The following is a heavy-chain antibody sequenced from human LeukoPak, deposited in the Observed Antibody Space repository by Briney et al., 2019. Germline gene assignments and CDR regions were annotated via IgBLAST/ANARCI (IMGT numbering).Heavy chain of an antibody. Sequence: GGSLRLSCAASGFTVSSNYMSWVRQAPGKGLEWVSVIYSGGNTYYADSVTGRFTISRHNSKNTLYIQMNRLRAEDTAVYYCASGGGVVPAAIEYYYYGMDVWGQGTTVTVSS. J-gene: IGHJ6*02. V-gene: IGHV3-53*04. CDR1: GFTVSSNY. D-gene: IGHD2-2*02. CDR2: IYSGGNT. CDR3: ASGGGVVPAAIEYYYYGMDV.